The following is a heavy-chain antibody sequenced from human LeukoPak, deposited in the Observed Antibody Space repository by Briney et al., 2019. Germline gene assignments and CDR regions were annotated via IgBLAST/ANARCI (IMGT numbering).Heavy chain of an antibody. Sequence: SQTLSLTXTVSGGSISSGDYYWSWIRQPPGKGLEWIGYIYYSGSTYYNPSLKSRVTISVDTSKNQFSLKLSSVTAADTAVYYCARVTRLGDIGYWGQGTLVTVSS. CDR2: IYYSGST. V-gene: IGHV4-30-4*08. J-gene: IGHJ4*02. CDR1: GGSISSGDYY. D-gene: IGHD3-16*01. CDR3: ARVTRLGDIGY.